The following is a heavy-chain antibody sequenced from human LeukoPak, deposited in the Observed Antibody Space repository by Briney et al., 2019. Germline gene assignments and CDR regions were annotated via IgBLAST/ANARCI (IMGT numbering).Heavy chain of an antibody. CDR2: IYSGGST. CDR3: ARDSISHRYCSSTSCYSFYYGMDV. Sequence: GGSLRLSCAASGFTVSSNYMSWVRQAPGKGLEWVSVIYSGGSTYYADSVKGRFTISRDNSKNTLYLQMNSLRAEDTAVYYCARDSISHRYCSSTSCYSFYYGMDVWGQGTTVTVSS. CDR1: GFTVSSNY. J-gene: IGHJ6*02. D-gene: IGHD2-2*01. V-gene: IGHV3-66*01.